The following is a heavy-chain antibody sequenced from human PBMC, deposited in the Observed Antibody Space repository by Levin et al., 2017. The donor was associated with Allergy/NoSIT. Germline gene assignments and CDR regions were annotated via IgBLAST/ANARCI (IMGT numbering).Heavy chain of an antibody. D-gene: IGHD4-17*01. CDR1: GFTFDDYG. V-gene: IGHV3-20*04. J-gene: IGHJ4*02. CDR2: INWNGGST. CDR3: ARDGGYGDYARVDY. Sequence: GGSLRLSCAASGFTFDDYGMSWVRQAPGKGLEWVSGINWNGGSTGYADSVKGRFTISRDNAKNSLYLQMNSLRAEDTALYYCARDGGYGDYARVDYWGQGTLVTVSS.